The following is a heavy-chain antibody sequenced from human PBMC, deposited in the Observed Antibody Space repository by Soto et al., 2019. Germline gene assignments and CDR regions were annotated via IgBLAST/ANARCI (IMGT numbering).Heavy chain of an antibody. CDR2: ISGSGGST. CDR3: AKEVFGITGTKSSPFDY. D-gene: IGHD1-20*01. J-gene: IGHJ4*02. Sequence: PWGSLRLSCAASGFTFSSYAMSWVRQAPGKGLEWVSAISGSGGSTYYADSVKGRFTISRDNSKNTLYLQMNSLRAEDTAVYYCAKEVFGITGTKSSPFDYWGQGTLVTVSS. V-gene: IGHV3-23*01. CDR1: GFTFSSYA.